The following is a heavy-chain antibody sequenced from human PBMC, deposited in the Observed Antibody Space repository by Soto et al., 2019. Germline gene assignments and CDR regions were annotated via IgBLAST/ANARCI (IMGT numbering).Heavy chain of an antibody. CDR2: IGGSGGST. D-gene: IGHD5-12*01. Sequence: GGSLRLSCAASGFTSCSYAMSWVRQAPGKGLEWVSAIGGSGGSTYYADSVKGRFTISRDNSKNTLYLQMNSLRAEDTAVYYCAKENRGVHSGYDWAPVAVSATFDFWGQGTLVTVSS. J-gene: IGHJ4*02. CDR3: AKENRGVHSGYDWAPVAVSATFDF. V-gene: IGHV3-23*01. CDR1: GFTSCSYA.